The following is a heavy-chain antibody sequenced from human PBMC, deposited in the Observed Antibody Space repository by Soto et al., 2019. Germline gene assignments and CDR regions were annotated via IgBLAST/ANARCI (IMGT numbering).Heavy chain of an antibody. CDR1: GFAFSNYA. V-gene: IGHV3-23*01. J-gene: IGHJ4*02. CDR2: ISTSIDAT. Sequence: PGGSLRLSCAASGFAFSNYAMHWVRQAPGKGLEWVSSISTSIDATDYADSVKGRFTISRDDSKNTLYLQMNSLRADDSAVYYCAKDRTVAARNFDYWGQGTQVTVSS. CDR3: AKDRTVAARNFDY. D-gene: IGHD6-6*01.